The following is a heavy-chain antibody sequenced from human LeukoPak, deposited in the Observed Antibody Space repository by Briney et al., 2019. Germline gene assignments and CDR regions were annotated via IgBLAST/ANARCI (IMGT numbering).Heavy chain of an antibody. CDR1: GGSISSYY. J-gene: IGHJ6*02. V-gene: IGHV4-4*07. D-gene: IGHD5-24*01. CDR2: IYTSGST. CDR3: ARDRPYNPYYYYGMDV. Sequence: SETLSLTCTVSGGSISSYYWSWIRQPAGKGLEWIGRIYTSGSTNYNPSLKSRVTMSVDTSKNQFSLKLRSVTAADTAVYYCARDRPYNPYYYYGMDVWGQGTTVTVSS.